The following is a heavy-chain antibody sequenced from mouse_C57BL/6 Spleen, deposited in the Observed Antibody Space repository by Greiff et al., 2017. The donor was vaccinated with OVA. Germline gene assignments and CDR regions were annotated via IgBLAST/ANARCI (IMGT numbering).Heavy chain of an antibody. CDR1: GYTFTSYW. CDR2: IYPNIGGT. Sequence: VQLQQPGAELVKPGASVKLSCKASGYTFTSYWMHWVNTRPLLFREWTGRIYPNIGGTKYNEKFKSKATLTVDKPSSTAYMQLSSLTSEDSAVYYCARFDYYGSSRAWFAYWGQGTLVTVSA. J-gene: IGHJ3*01. V-gene: IGHV1-72*01. CDR3: ARFDYYGSSRAWFAY. D-gene: IGHD1-1*01.